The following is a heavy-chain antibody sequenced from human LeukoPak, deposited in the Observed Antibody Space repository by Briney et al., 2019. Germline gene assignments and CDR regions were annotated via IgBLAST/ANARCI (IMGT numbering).Heavy chain of an antibody. D-gene: IGHD4-17*01. Sequence: SVKVFCKASGGTFSSYAIIWVRQAPGQGLEWMGGIIPIFGTANYAQKFQGRVTITTDESTSTAYMELSSLRSEDTAVYYCASGGQYGDYVERFDYWGQGSLVTVSS. CDR2: IIPIFGTA. V-gene: IGHV1-69*05. CDR3: ASGGQYGDYVERFDY. CDR1: GGTFSSYA. J-gene: IGHJ4*02.